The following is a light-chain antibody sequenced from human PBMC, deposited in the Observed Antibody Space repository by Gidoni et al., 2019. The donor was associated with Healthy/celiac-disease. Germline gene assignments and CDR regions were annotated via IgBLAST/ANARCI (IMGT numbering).Light chain of an antibody. CDR2: AAS. J-gene: IGKJ5*01. CDR3: QQSYSTPPVT. CDR1: QSICSY. V-gene: IGKV1-39*01. Sequence: DIQMTQSPSSLSASVGDRVTITRRASQSICSYLNWYQQKPGKAPKLLIYAASSLQSGVPSRFSGSGSGTDFTLTISSLQPEDFATYYCQQSYSTPPVTFGQGTRLEIK.